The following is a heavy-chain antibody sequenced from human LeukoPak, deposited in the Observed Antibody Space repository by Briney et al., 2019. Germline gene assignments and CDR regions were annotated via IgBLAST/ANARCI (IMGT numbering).Heavy chain of an antibody. J-gene: IGHJ4*02. CDR3: LGYLTVVSPPY. V-gene: IGHV3-48*03. Sequence: QPGGSLRLSCAAAGFTFSSYEMNWVRQAPGKGLEWVSYITSTSSTIFYADSVKGRFTISRDNAKNSLYLQMSSLRAEDTAVYYCLGYLTVVSPPYWGQGTLVTVSS. CDR2: ITSTSSTI. CDR1: GFTFSSYE. D-gene: IGHD4-23*01.